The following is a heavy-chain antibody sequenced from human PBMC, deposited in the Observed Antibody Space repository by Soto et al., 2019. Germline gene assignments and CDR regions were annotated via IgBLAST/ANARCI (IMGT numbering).Heavy chain of an antibody. V-gene: IGHV4-34*01. D-gene: IGHD3-3*01. CDR1: GGCFSGYY. CDR3: ARGIRITIFGVVISQGYYYYGMDV. Sequence: XATLSLTCAVYGGCFSGYYWSWIRQPPGKGLEWIGEINHSGSTNYNPSLKSRVTISVDTSKNQFSLKLSSVTAADTAVYYCARGIRITIFGVVISQGYYYYGMDVWGQGTTVTVSS. J-gene: IGHJ6*02. CDR2: INHSGST.